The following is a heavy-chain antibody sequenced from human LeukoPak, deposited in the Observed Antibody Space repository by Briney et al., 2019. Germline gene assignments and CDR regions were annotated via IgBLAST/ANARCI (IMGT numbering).Heavy chain of an antibody. D-gene: IGHD3-3*01. CDR2: INPSGGST. Sequence: GESLKVSCKASGYTFTSYYMHWVRQAPGQGLEWMGIINPSGGSTSYAQKFQGRVTMTRDTSTSTVYMELSSLRSEDTAVYYCARGSTIFGVVADAFDIWGQGTMVTVSS. V-gene: IGHV1-46*01. CDR3: ARGSTIFGVVADAFDI. CDR1: GYTFTSYY. J-gene: IGHJ3*02.